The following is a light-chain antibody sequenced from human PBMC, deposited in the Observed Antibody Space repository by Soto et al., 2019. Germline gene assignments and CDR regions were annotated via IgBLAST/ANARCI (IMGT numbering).Light chain of an antibody. J-gene: IGKJ2*01. CDR3: QKYDSVPYT. Sequence: DIRMTQSRSSLSASVGDRVTIACRASQDIKKYLAWYQQKPGKVPKLLIYAASTLQSGVPSRFSGSGSGTDFTLTISSLQPEDVATYYCQKYDSVPYTFGQGTKLEIK. V-gene: IGKV1-27*01. CDR1: QDIKKY. CDR2: AAS.